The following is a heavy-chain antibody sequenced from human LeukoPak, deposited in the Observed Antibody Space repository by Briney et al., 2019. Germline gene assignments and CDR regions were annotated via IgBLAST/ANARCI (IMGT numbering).Heavy chain of an antibody. CDR1: GGSISSSSYY. CDR2: TYYSGST. CDR3: ARGSTVTAFDP. Sequence: KPSETLSLTRTVSGGSISSSSYYWGWIRQPPGKGLEWIGSTYYSGSTYYNPSLKSRVTISVDTSKNQFSLKLSSVTAADTAVYYCARGSTVTAFDPWGQGTLVTVSS. D-gene: IGHD4-17*01. V-gene: IGHV4-39*01. J-gene: IGHJ5*02.